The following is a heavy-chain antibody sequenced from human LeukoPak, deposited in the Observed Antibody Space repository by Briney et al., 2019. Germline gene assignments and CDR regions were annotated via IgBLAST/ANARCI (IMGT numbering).Heavy chain of an antibody. CDR1: GSTFGNYG. D-gene: IGHD4-11*01. J-gene: IGHJ6*02. Sequence: GGSLRLSCAASGSTFGNYGMHWVRQAPGQGLEWVALIWYDGSKKYYADSVKGRFTVSRDNSENTLYLQMNSLRADDTAVYYCARGLQPPVLYGMDVWGQGTTVTVSS. CDR3: ARGLQPPVLYGMDV. CDR2: IWYDGSKK. V-gene: IGHV3-33*01.